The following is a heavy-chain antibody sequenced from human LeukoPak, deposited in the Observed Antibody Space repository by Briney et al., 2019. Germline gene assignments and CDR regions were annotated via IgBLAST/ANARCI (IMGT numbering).Heavy chain of an antibody. CDR3: AKGYYDSSGYGSFDY. CDR1: GFTFSSYE. Sequence: GGSLRLSCAASGFTFSSYEMNWVRQAPGKGLEWVSYISSSGSTIYYADSVKGRFTISRDNAKNSLYLQMNSLRAEDTAVYYCAKGYYDSSGYGSFDYWGQGTLVTVSS. CDR2: ISSSGSTI. D-gene: IGHD3-22*01. J-gene: IGHJ4*02. V-gene: IGHV3-48*03.